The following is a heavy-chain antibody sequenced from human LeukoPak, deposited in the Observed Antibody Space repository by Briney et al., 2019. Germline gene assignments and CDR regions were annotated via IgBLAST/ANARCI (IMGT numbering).Heavy chain of an antibody. D-gene: IGHD5/OR15-5a*01. V-gene: IGHV4-61*02. CDR2: IYTSGST. CDR3: ARATPSLNYFDY. J-gene: IGHJ4*02. Sequence: PSETLSLTCTVSGYSISSGYYWGWIRQPAGKGLEWIGRIYTSGSTNYNPSLKSRVTISVDTSKNQFSLKLSSVTAADTAVYYCARATPSLNYFDYWGQGTLVTVSS. CDR1: GYSISSGYY.